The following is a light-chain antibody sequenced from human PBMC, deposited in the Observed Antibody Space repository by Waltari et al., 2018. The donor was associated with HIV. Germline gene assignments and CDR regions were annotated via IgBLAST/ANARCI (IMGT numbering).Light chain of an antibody. Sequence: SALTQPASVSGSLGQSVTISCTGANSDIGGYNYVSWYQQHPGKAPKLIIHEVSNRPSGVSDRFSGSKSGNTASLTISGLQAEDESDYYCSSFITTTTHVVFGGGTRLTVL. CDR2: EVS. V-gene: IGLV2-14*01. CDR1: NSDIGGYNY. J-gene: IGLJ2*01. CDR3: SSFITTTTHVV.